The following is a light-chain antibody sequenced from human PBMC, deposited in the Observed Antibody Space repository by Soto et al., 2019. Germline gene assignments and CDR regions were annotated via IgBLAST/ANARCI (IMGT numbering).Light chain of an antibody. CDR2: DAS. V-gene: IGKV3-11*01. CDR1: QRVSSN. Sequence: EIVLAQSPGSLSLSPGERATLSCRASQRVSSNLVWYQQKPGQAPRLLIYDASNRATGIPARFSGSGSGTDFTLTINSREPEAFAVYYCQQRYNWPLTFGGGTKVEIK. CDR3: QQRYNWPLT. J-gene: IGKJ4*01.